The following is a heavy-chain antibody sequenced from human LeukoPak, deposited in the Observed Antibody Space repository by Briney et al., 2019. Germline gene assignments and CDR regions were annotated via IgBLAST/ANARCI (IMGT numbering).Heavy chain of an antibody. CDR3: ATSRRGAMGYDFWSGPRPFDY. V-gene: IGHV1-69-2*01. CDR2: VDPEDGET. CDR1: GYTFTDYY. D-gene: IGHD3-3*01. Sequence: ATVKISCKVSGYTFTDYYMHWVQQAPGKGLEWMGLVDPEDGETIYAEKFQGRVTITADTSTDTAYMELSSLRSEDTAVYYCATSRRGAMGYDFWSGPRPFDYWGQGTLVTVSS. J-gene: IGHJ4*02.